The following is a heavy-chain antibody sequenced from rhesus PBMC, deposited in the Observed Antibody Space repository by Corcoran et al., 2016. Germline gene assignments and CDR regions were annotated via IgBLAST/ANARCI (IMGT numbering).Heavy chain of an antibody. V-gene: IGHV4-173*01. Sequence: QLQLQESGPGLVKPSETLSLTCAVFGGSISSNYWSGIRQSPGKGLEWIGRISGCGGGTDYTRSLKNRVTISTDTSKNQFSMRLSTGTAAGTAVYYCARDRRDGSGCYVYWGQGVLVTVSS. CDR3: ARDRRDGSGCYVY. D-gene: IGHD2-21*01. CDR1: GGSISSNY. J-gene: IGHJ4*01. CDR2: ISGCGGGT.